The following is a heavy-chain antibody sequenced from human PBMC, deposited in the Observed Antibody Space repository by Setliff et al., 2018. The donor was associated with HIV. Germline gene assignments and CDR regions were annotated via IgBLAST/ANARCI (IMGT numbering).Heavy chain of an antibody. J-gene: IGHJ3*02. Sequence: LKISCAASGFTFSSYEMNWVRQAPGKGLEWVSYISSSGSTIYYADSVKGRFTISRDNAKNSLYLQMNSLRAEDTAVYYCAREGRGARAEDAFDIWGQGTMVTVSS. CDR2: ISSSGSTI. CDR1: GFTFSSYE. D-gene: IGHD1-26*01. V-gene: IGHV3-48*03. CDR3: AREGRGARAEDAFDI.